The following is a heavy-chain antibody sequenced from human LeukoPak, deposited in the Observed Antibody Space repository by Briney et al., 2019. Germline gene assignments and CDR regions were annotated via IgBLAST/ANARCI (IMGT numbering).Heavy chain of an antibody. D-gene: IGHD4-17*01. CDR3: ARDWSMTTLDY. CDR1: GYTFIGCY. J-gene: IGHJ4*02. Sequence: ASLTVSXKASGYTFIGCYMHWVRQAPGQGLEWMGQINPNSGGTDYAQKFQGRVTMTRDTSISTAYLEFSSLRSDDTAVYYCARDWSMTTLDYWGQGTLVTVSS. CDR2: INPNSGGT. V-gene: IGHV1-2*06.